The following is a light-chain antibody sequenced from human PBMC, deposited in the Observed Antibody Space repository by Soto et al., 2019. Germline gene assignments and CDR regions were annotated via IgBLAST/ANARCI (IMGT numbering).Light chain of an antibody. CDR3: QQSNSLPPT. CDR2: TAA. J-gene: IGKJ1*01. Sequence: DIQMTQSPSSLSASVGDRVTITCRASQSISSNLNWYQQKPEKAPKLLIYTAASLQSGVTSRFSGSGSGTDFTLTIASLQLEDFATYYCQQSNSLPPTFGQGTKVEIK. V-gene: IGKV1-39*01. CDR1: QSISSN.